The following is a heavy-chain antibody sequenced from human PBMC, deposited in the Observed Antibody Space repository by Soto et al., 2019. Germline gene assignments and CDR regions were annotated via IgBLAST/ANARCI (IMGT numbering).Heavy chain of an antibody. J-gene: IGHJ5*02. CDR2: ISSNSAYI. CDR3: TRDASRDSSARGWFDP. D-gene: IGHD6-13*01. V-gene: IGHV3-21*01. CDR1: GFTFRIFT. Sequence: GVSLRLSCAASGFTFRIFTMNGVRQSPVRGLEWVSTISSNSAYIYYTDALRGRFTISRDNAKNSLHLQMNSLRAEDTAVYYCTRDASRDSSARGWFDPWGPGTLVTVSS.